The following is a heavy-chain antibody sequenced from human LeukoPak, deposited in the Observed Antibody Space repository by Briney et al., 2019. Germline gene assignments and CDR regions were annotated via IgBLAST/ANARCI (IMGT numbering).Heavy chain of an antibody. Sequence: PGGSLRLSCVASGFTFSSYWMHWVRQAPGKGLVWVSRIKSDGSTNYADSVKGRFTISRDNAKNTVSLQMNSLTAEDTGVYFCARAPSEIGGYYPEYFRHWGQGTLVTVSS. CDR1: GFTFSSYW. J-gene: IGHJ1*01. CDR2: IKSDGST. CDR3: ARAPSEIGGYYPEYFRH. V-gene: IGHV3-74*01. D-gene: IGHD3-22*01.